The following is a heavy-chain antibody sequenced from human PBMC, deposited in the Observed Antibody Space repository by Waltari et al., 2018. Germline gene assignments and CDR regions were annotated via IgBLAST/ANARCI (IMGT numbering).Heavy chain of an antibody. Sequence: EVQLVESGGGLVKPGGSLRLSCAASGFTFSSYSMNWVRQAPGKGLEVVSSISSSSSYIYYADAVKGRFTISRDNAKNSLYLQMNSLRAEDTAVYYCAREVAVAGDPFDYWGQGTLVTVSS. J-gene: IGHJ4*02. CDR2: ISSSSSYI. D-gene: IGHD6-19*01. V-gene: IGHV3-21*01. CDR1: GFTFSSYS. CDR3: AREVAVAGDPFDY.